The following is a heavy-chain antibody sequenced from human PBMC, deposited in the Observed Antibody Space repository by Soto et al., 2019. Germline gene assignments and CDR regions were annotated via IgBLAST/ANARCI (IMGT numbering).Heavy chain of an antibody. V-gene: IGHV3-33*01. CDR3: ARDKTTVTTRYYYYYYGMDV. D-gene: IGHD4-17*01. Sequence: GGSLRLSCAASGFTFSSYGMHWVRQAPGKGLEWVAVIWYDGSNKYYADSVKGRFTISRDNSKNTLYLQMNSLRAEDTAVYYCARDKTTVTTRYYYYYYGMDVWGQGTTVTVSS. CDR2: IWYDGSNK. J-gene: IGHJ6*02. CDR1: GFTFSSYG.